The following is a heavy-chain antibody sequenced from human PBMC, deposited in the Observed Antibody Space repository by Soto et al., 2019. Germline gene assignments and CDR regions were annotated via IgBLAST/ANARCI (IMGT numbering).Heavy chain of an antibody. D-gene: IGHD4-17*01. Sequence: PSETLSLTCTVSGGSISSYYWSWIRQPPGKGLEWIGYIYYSGSTNYNPSLKSRVTISVDTSKNQFSLKLSSVTAADTAVYYCASSTVTRNFDYWGQGTLVTVSS. CDR2: IYYSGST. CDR1: GGSISSYY. CDR3: ASSTVTRNFDY. J-gene: IGHJ4*02. V-gene: IGHV4-59*01.